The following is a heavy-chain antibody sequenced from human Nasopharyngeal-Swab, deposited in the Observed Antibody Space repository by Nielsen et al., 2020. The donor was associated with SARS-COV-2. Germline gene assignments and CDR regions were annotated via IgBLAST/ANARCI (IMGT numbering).Heavy chain of an antibody. D-gene: IGHD3-16*01. V-gene: IGHV3-30-3*01. J-gene: IGHJ4*02. Sequence: VRQMPGKGLEWVGLIPYDSANKHYADSVKGRISISRNNSNNTLYLEMNTLRPEDTAIYYCARVSSKRFTFDYWGQGALVTVSS. CDR2: IPYDSANK. CDR3: ARVSSKRFTFDY.